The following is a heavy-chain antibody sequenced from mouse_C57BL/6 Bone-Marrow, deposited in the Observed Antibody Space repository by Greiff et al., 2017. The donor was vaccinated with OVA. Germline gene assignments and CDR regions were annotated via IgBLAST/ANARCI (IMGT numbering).Heavy chain of an antibody. V-gene: IGHV1-64*01. J-gene: IGHJ2*01. D-gene: IGHD4-1*01. CDR2: IHPNSGST. CDR1: GYTFTSYW. Sequence: QVQLQQPGAELVKPGASVKLSCKASGYTFTSYWLHWVKQRPGQGLEWIGMIHPNSGSTNYNEKFKSKATLTVDKSSSKAYMQLSSLTSEDAAVYYCARYPNRENYWGQGTTLTVSS. CDR3: ARYPNRENY.